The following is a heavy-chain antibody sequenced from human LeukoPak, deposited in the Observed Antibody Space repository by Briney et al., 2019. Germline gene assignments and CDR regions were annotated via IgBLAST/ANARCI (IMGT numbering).Heavy chain of an antibody. D-gene: IGHD3-22*01. CDR2: IKEDGSEK. J-gene: IGHJ3*02. CDR3: TRATVHYDSSGYFEGLFAFDI. CDR1: GFTFNNNW. Sequence: PGGSLRLSCAASGFTFNNNWMTWVRQAPGKGPEWVANIKEDGSEKFYVDSVKGRFTISRENAKNSLYLQMTSLRAEDTAVYYCTRATVHYDSSGYFEGLFAFDIGGQGTMVTVSS. V-gene: IGHV3-7*01.